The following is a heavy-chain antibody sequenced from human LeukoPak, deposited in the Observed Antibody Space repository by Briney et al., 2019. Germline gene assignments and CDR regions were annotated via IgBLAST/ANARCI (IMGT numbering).Heavy chain of an antibody. CDR3: AKSSAITFGGPIDWFDP. J-gene: IGHJ5*02. Sequence: GGSLRLSCAASRFTFSSYPMSWVRQAPGKGLEWVSAISGSGGSTYYADSVKGRFTISRDNSKNTLYLQMNSLRAEDTAVYYCAKSSAITFGGPIDWFDPWGQGTLVTVSS. V-gene: IGHV3-23*01. D-gene: IGHD3-16*01. CDR2: ISGSGGST. CDR1: RFTFSSYP.